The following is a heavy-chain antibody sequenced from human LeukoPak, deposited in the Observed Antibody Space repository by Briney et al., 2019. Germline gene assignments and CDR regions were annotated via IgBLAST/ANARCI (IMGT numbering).Heavy chain of an antibody. CDR2: ISASGSAT. Sequence: PGGSLRLSCAASGFIFSNYGMNWVRQAPGKGLEWVAAISASGSATSYADSVRGRFTISRDNSKSTTYLQMNSLRAEDTAVYYCARRLGAVAGSFDYWGQGTLVTVSS. CDR1: GFIFSNYG. CDR3: ARRLGAVAGSFDY. J-gene: IGHJ4*02. V-gene: IGHV3-23*01. D-gene: IGHD6-19*01.